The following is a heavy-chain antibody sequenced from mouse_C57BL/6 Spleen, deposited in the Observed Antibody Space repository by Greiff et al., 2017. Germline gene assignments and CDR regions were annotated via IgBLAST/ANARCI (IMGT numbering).Heavy chain of an antibody. CDR2: INPSSGYT. V-gene: IGHV1-4*01. CDR1: FSPFTSYT. Sequence: QVQLQQSGAELARPGASVTMSCKSSFSPFTSYTLHWVKQRPVPVLSCICYINPSSGYTKYNQKFKDKATLTADKSSSTAYMQLSSLTSEDSAVYYCARMGPELGRGYFDYWGQGTTLTVSS. CDR3: ARMGPELGRGYFDY. J-gene: IGHJ2*01. D-gene: IGHD4-1*01.